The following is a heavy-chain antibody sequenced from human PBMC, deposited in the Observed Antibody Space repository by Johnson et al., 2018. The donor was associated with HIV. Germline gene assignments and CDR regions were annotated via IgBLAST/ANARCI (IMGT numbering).Heavy chain of an antibody. CDR2: ISYDGSHK. CDR3: TTAIGIDAFDI. D-gene: IGHD1-14*01. J-gene: IGHJ3*02. V-gene: IGHV3-30*04. Sequence: QPVESPGGVVQPVRSLRLSCAAPGFTFSRYAMHWVRQAPPTRLAWVAVISYDGSHKSYADSVTGRFTISRDNSKNTLYLQMNSLTTEDTAVYYCTTAIGIDAFDIWGQGTMVTVSS. CDR1: GFTFSRYA.